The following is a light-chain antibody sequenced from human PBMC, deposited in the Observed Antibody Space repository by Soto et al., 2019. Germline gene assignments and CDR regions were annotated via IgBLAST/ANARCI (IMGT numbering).Light chain of an antibody. CDR3: QQDSSSPT. CDR2: GAS. V-gene: IGKV3-20*01. Sequence: EIVLTQSPGSLSLSLGERATLSCRASRSVSSSYLAWYQQKPGQAPRLLIFGASIRATGIPDRFSGSGSGTDFTLSISRLEPEDFAVYFCQQDSSSPTFGGGTKVEIK. J-gene: IGKJ4*01. CDR1: RSVSSSY.